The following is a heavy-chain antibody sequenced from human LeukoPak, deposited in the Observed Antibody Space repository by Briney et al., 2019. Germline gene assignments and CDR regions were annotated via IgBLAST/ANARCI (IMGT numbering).Heavy chain of an antibody. D-gene: IGHD6-19*01. J-gene: IGHJ4*02. CDR1: GFTFSGSA. Sequence: GGSLRLSCAASGFTFSGSAMHWVRQASGKGLEWVGRIRSKANSYATAYAASVKGRFAISRDDSKNTAYLQMNSLKTEDTAVYYCTPRGSPVDYWGQGTLVTVSS. CDR2: IRSKANSYAT. V-gene: IGHV3-73*01. CDR3: TPRGSPVDY.